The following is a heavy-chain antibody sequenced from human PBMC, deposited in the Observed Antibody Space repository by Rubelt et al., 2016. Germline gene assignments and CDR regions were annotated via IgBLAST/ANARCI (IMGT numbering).Heavy chain of an antibody. V-gene: IGHV4-34*07. CDR1: GGSFSGYY. CDR3: ARDPRGLPLPFDS. CDR2: MYMTGGT. D-gene: IGHD5-18*01. J-gene: IGHJ4*02. Sequence: QVQLQQWGAGLLKPSETLSLTCAVYGGSFSGYYWGWVRQPPGKGLEGIGSMYMTGGTHHNPARRSRVTHSVDTSENHLSPQLTSVTDADTAVYFCARDPRGLPLPFDSWGPGNLVTGSS.